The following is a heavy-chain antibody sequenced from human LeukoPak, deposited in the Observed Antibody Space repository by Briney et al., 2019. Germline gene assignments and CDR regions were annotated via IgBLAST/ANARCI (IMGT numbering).Heavy chain of an antibody. CDR1: GYTFTAHY. V-gene: IGHV1-2*02. CDR2: IDPNSGGT. Sequence: ASVKVSCRASGYTFTAHYIHWVRQAPGQGLEWMGWIDPNSGGTNYAQKFLGSVTMTGDTSINTAFMELNRLRSDDTAIYYGARGRGTTMVRGVITNYFDLWGRGSLVTVSS. J-gene: IGHJ2*01. CDR3: ARGRGTTMVRGVITNYFDL. D-gene: IGHD3-10*01.